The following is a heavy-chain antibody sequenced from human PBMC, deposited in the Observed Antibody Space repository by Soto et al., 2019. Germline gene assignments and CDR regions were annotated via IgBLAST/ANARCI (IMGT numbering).Heavy chain of an antibody. CDR1: GFTFSSYS. J-gene: IGHJ4*02. V-gene: IGHV3-48*02. Sequence: EVQLVESGGGLVQPGGSLRLSCAASGFTFSSYSMNWVRQAPGKGLEWVSYISSSSRTIYYADSVKGRFTISRDNAKNSLYLQMNSLRDEDTAVYYCARGNPITMIVVVAPDFDYWGQGTMVTVSS. CDR3: ARGNPITMIVVVAPDFDY. CDR2: ISSSSRTI. D-gene: IGHD3-22*01.